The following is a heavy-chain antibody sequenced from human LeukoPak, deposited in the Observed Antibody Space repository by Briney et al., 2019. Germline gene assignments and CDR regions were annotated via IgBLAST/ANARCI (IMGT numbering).Heavy chain of an antibody. CDR1: GYTFTSYG. CDR2: ISAHNGNT. D-gene: IGHD6-19*01. V-gene: IGHV1-18*01. J-gene: IGHJ6*03. CDR3: ARDKGTVATYYYYYMDV. Sequence: ASVKVSCKASGYTFTSYGISWVRQAPGQGLEGMGWISAHNGNTNYEEELQGRVTMTTDTSTSTAYMELRSLRSDDTAVYYCARDKGTVATYYYYYMDVWGKGTTVTVSS.